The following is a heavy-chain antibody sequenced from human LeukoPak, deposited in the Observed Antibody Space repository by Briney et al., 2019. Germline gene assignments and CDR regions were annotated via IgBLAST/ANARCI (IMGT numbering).Heavy chain of an antibody. D-gene: IGHD5-24*01. J-gene: IGHJ4*02. CDR3: ARAGGKWLQYNY. CDR2: IKQDGSEK. Sequence: PGGCLRLSCAASGFTFSSYWMSWVRRAPGKGLEWGANIKQDGSEKYYVDSVKGRFTISRDNAKNSLSLQMNSLRAEDTAVYYCARAGGKWLQYNYWGQGTLVTVSS. V-gene: IGHV3-7*04. CDR1: GFTFSSYW.